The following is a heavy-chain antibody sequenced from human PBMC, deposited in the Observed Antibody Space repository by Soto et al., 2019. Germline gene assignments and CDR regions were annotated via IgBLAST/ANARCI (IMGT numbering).Heavy chain of an antibody. CDR1: GGTFSTSA. Sequence: QVQLVQSGAEVKKPGSSVKVSCKASGGTFSTSAISWVRQAPGQGLEWVGGIMPVFPTPDYAQKFQGRVTITADEFTTTAYLELTRLRTDDTAVYYCARDKDRLQLGGNYYYILDVWGQGTAITVSS. V-gene: IGHV1-69*12. CDR2: IMPVFPTP. CDR3: ARDKDRLQLGGNYYYILDV. J-gene: IGHJ6*02. D-gene: IGHD1-1*01.